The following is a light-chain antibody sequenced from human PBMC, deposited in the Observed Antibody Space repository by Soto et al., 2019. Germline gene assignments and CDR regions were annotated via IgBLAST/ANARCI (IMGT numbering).Light chain of an antibody. CDR3: LRRSYWPPLLS. CDR1: PRVTTY. J-gene: IGKJ4*01. CDR2: DAS. Sequence: EIVLTQSPATLSLPPGERATLSCRASPRVTTYLAWYQQHPGQAPRLLIDDASSRATGIPARFRGSGSGTDFTLTISSLEPEDFAVYYCLRRSYWPPLLSFGGGTKVDIK. V-gene: IGKV3-11*01.